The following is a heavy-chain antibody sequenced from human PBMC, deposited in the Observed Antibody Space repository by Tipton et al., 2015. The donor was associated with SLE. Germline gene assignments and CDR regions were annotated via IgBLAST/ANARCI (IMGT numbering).Heavy chain of an antibody. CDR2: VFSSGTT. CDR1: GASISGYF. Sequence: TLYLTCIVSGASISGYFWSWIRQHPGKGLEWIGYVFSSGTTYYNPSLQGRLSMSLDTSKNQLSLQLSSVTSADTAVYYCARYFYDSSGVCLFDLWGQGTLVTVSS. V-gene: IGHV4-31*03. D-gene: IGHD3-22*01. J-gene: IGHJ4*02. CDR3: ARYFYDSSGVCLFDL.